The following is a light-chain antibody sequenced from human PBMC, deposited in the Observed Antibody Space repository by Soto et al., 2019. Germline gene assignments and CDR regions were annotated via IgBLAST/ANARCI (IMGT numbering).Light chain of an antibody. J-gene: IGKJ1*01. CDR2: GAS. V-gene: IGKV3-15*01. CDR1: QSVSSK. CDR3: QQYNSWLWT. Sequence: EIVMAQSPATLPVSPGEGATVSCRASQSVSSKLAWYQQKPGQAPRLLIYGASTRATGIPARFSGSGSGTEFTLIISSLQSEDSAVYYCQQYNSWLWTFGQGTKVDIK.